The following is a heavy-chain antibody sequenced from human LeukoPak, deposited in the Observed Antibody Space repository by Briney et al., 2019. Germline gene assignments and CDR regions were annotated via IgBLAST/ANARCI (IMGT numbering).Heavy chain of an antibody. V-gene: IGHV3-23*01. CDR1: GFTFSSYA. J-gene: IGHJ5*02. Sequence: GGSLRLSCAASGFTFSSYAMSWVRQAPGKGLEWVSAINGRGDNTYYADFVKGRFTISRGNSRSTVYLQMNSLRTEDTAVYYCAKDRVSPGFNWFDPWGQGTLVTVSS. CDR2: INGRGDNT. D-gene: IGHD2/OR15-2a*01. CDR3: AKDRVSPGFNWFDP.